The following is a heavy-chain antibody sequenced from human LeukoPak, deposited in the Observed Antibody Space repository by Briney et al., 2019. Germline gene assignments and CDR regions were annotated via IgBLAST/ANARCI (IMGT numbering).Heavy chain of an antibody. D-gene: IGHD3-10*01. CDR1: GGSFSGYY. V-gene: IGHV4-34*01. CDR2: INHSGST. Sequence: KPSETLSLTCAVYGGSFSGYYWSWIRQPPGKGLEWTGEINHSGSTNYNPSLKSRVTISVDTSKNQFSLKLSSVTAADTAVYYCARVVDHYYGSGSYPLYYYYYGMDVWGQGTTVTVSS. J-gene: IGHJ6*02. CDR3: ARVVDHYYGSGSYPLYYYYYGMDV.